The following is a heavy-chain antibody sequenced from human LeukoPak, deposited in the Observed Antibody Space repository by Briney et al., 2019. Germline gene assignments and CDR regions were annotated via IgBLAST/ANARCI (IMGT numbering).Heavy chain of an antibody. CDR2: INPNSGGT. J-gene: IGHJ3*02. CDR3: AREQYYDILTGYYPFCAFDI. CDR1: GYTFTGYY. V-gene: IGHV1-2*02. Sequence: GASVKVSCKASGYTFTGYYMYWVRQAPGQGLEWMGWINPNSGGTNYAQKFQGRVTMTRDTSISTAYMELSRLRSDDTAVYYCAREQYYDILTGYYPFCAFDIWGQGTMVTVSS. D-gene: IGHD3-9*01.